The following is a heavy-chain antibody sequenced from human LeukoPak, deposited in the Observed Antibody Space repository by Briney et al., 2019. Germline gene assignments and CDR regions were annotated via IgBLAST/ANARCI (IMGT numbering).Heavy chain of an antibody. CDR1: GGTFSSYA. V-gene: IGHV1-69*01. CDR3: ARAESRLSSYYYDSSGYSYMDV. J-gene: IGHJ6*03. Sequence: GSSVKVSCKASGGTFSSYAISWVRQAPGQGLEWMGGIIPIFGTANYAQKFQGRVTITADESTSTAYMELSGLRSEDTAVYYCARAESRLSSYYYDSSGYSYMDVWGKGTTVTVSS. CDR2: IIPIFGTA. D-gene: IGHD3-22*01.